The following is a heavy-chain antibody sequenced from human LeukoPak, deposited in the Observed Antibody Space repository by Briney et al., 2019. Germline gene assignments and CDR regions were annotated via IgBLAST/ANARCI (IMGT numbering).Heavy chain of an antibody. J-gene: IGHJ6*02. D-gene: IGHD2-2*01. CDR2: ITHSGGT. Sequence: SETLSLTCAVYGGSFRGYYWSWIRQPPGRGLEWIGEITHSGGTSYNSSLKSRVTISLDTSKNQFSLKLSSVTAADTAVYYCARVSAWSSTSHPTYGMDVWGQGITVTVSS. V-gene: IGHV4-34*01. CDR3: ARVSAWSSTSHPTYGMDV. CDR1: GGSFRGYY.